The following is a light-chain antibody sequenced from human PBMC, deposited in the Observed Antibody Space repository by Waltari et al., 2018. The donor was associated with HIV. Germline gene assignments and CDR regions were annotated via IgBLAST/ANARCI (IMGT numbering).Light chain of an antibody. J-gene: IGLJ2*01. Sequence: QSVLTQPPSVSAAPGQKVTISCSGSRSNIGNNYVSWYQQLPGTAPKLLIYDNDRRPSVIPDRFSGSKPGTSATLGTTGLQTGDEADYYCGTWDSSLSAVVFGGGTKLTVL. V-gene: IGLV1-51*01. CDR1: RSNIGNNY. CDR2: DND. CDR3: GTWDSSLSAVV.